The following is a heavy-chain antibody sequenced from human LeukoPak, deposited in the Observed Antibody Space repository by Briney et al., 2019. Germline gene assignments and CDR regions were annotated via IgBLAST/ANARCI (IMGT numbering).Heavy chain of an antibody. J-gene: IGHJ6*03. CDR3: ARTSGVYYYYYMDV. CDR1: GFTFDDYG. V-gene: IGHV3-20*04. D-gene: IGHD3-10*01. CDR2: INWNGGST. Sequence: GGSLRLSCAASGFTFDDYGTSWVRQAPGKGLEWVSGINWNGGSTGYADSVKGRFTISRDNAKNSLYLQMNSLRAEDTALYYCARTSGVYYYYYMDVWGKGTTVTVSS.